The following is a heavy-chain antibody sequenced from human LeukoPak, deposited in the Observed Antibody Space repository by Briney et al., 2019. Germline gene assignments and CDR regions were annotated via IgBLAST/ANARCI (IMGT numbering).Heavy chain of an antibody. CDR3: AKTTTMDV. V-gene: IGHV3-23*01. Sequence: GGSLRLSCAASGFTFSNYAMSWVRQAPGKGLGWVSSISGSGDGTYYADSVKGRFTFSGDNSKNTLDLQMSSLRAEDTAVYYCAKTTTMDVWGKGTTVTVSS. CDR2: ISGSGDGT. D-gene: IGHD4-17*01. J-gene: IGHJ6*03. CDR1: GFTFSNYA.